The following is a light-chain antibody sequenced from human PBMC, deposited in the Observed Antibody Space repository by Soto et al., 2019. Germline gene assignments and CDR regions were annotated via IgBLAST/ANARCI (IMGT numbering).Light chain of an antibody. V-gene: IGKV3-11*01. CDR3: QQSSTWPPT. Sequence: EIVLTQSPATLSLSPGVRATLSCRASQSVSSYLAWYQQKPGQAPRLLIYDASNRATGIPARFSGSGSGTDFTLTIHSLEPEDFAVYYCQQSSTWPPTVGQGTKLEIK. CDR1: QSVSSY. J-gene: IGKJ2*01. CDR2: DAS.